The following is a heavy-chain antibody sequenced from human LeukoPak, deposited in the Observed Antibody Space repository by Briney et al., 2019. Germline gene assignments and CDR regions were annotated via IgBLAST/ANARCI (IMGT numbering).Heavy chain of an antibody. CDR3: AREGSSGYLGGFDP. CDR2: IKQDGSEK. D-gene: IGHD3-22*01. CDR1: GFTFSSYW. Sequence: GGTLRLSCAASGFTFSSYWMSWVRQAPGKGLEWVANIKQDGSEKYYVDSVRGRFTISRDNAKNSLYLQMNSLRAEDTAVYYCAREGSSGYLGGFDPWGQGTLVTVSS. J-gene: IGHJ5*02. V-gene: IGHV3-7*01.